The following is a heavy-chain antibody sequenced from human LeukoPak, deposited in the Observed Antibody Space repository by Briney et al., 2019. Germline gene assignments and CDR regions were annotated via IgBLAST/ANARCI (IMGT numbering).Heavy chain of an antibody. D-gene: IGHD2/OR15-2a*01. CDR1: GGSFSGYY. CDR3: ARGSTTWSMDV. CDR2: INHSGST. J-gene: IGHJ6*03. Sequence: PSETLSLTCAVYGGSFSGYYWSWIRQPPGKGLEWIGEINHSGSTNYNPSLKSRVTISVDTSKNQFSLKLSSVTAADTAVYHCARGSTTWSMDVWGKGTTVTVSS. V-gene: IGHV4-34*01.